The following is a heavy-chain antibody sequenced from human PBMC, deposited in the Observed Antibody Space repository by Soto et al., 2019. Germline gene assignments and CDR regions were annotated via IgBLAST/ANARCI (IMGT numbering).Heavy chain of an antibody. Sequence: SETLSLTCTVSGGSISSSSYYWGWIRQPPGKGLEWIGSIYYSGSTYYNPSLKSRVTISVDTSKNQFSLKLSSVTAADTAVYYCARSDCSSTSCHDAFDIRGQGTMVTVSS. D-gene: IGHD2-2*01. J-gene: IGHJ3*02. CDR2: IYYSGST. CDR1: GGSISSSSYY. V-gene: IGHV4-39*01. CDR3: ARSDCSSTSCHDAFDI.